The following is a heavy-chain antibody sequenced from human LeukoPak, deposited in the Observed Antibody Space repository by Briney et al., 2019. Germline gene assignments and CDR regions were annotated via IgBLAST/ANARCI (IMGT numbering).Heavy chain of an antibody. D-gene: IGHD2-2*01. J-gene: IGHJ4*02. CDR2: IKSKTDGGTT. CDR1: GFTFSNAW. CDR3: TTWRWGVPAAY. V-gene: IGHV3-15*01. Sequence: GGSLRLSCAASGFTFSNAWMSWVRQAPGKGLEWVGRIKSKTDGGTTDYAAPVKGRFTISRDDSKNTLYLQMNSLKTDDTAVYYCTTWRWGVPAAYWAQGTLVTVSS.